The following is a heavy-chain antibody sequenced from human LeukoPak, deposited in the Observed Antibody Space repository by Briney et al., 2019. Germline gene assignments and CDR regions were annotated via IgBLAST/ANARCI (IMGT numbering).Heavy chain of an antibody. CDR1: GFTFSSYE. D-gene: IGHD3-22*01. V-gene: IGHV3-48*03. CDR2: ISSSGSTI. Sequence: GGSLRLSCAASGFTFSSYEMNWVRQAPGKGLEWVSYISSSGSTIYYADSVKGRFTISRDNSKNTLYLQMNSLRAEDTAVYYCAKDDLEGKTYYYDSSGYYDYWGQGTLVTVSS. J-gene: IGHJ4*02. CDR3: AKDDLEGKTYYYDSSGYYDY.